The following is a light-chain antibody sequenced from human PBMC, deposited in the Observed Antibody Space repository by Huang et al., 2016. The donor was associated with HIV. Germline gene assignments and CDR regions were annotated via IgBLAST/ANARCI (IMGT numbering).Light chain of an antibody. CDR3: QQLNTYPPT. J-gene: IGKJ4*01. Sequence: IQLTQSPSSLSASIGDRVTITCRASQDITSYLAWYQQKPGRAPNLLIYAASTLQSGVPSRFSGGGSGTDFTLTISSLQPEDFASYYCQQLNTYPPTFGGGTKVEI. V-gene: IGKV1-9*01. CDR2: AAS. CDR1: QDITSY.